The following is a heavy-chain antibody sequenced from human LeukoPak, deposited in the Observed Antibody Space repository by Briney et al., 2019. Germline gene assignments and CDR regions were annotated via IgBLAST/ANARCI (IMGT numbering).Heavy chain of an antibody. Sequence: PSETLSLTCTVSGDSISSHKWWWCWVRQPPGKGLGWFGEISHSGSTSYNPSLKSRVTIAADMSKDQFSLSLTSVTAADTAVYYCARDVDYYYDSSGFWGQGTLVTVSS. CDR2: ISHSGST. D-gene: IGHD3-22*01. V-gene: IGHV4-4*02. CDR3: ARDVDYYYDSSGF. CDR1: GDSISSHKW. J-gene: IGHJ4*02.